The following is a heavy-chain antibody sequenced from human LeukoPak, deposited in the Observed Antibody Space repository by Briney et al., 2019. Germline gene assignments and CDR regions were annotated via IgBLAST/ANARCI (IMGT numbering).Heavy chain of an antibody. CDR1: GYPFSRYY. V-gene: IGHV1-8*01. Sequence: GASVKVSCKASGYPFSRYYLNWVRQATGQGLEWMGWMNPNSGNTGYAQKFQGRVTMTRSTSISTAYMELSSLRSDDTAVYYCARSTVYCSGANCHNAFDIWGQGTMVTVSS. J-gene: IGHJ3*02. D-gene: IGHD2-2*02. CDR2: MNPNSGNT. CDR3: ARSTVYCSGANCHNAFDI.